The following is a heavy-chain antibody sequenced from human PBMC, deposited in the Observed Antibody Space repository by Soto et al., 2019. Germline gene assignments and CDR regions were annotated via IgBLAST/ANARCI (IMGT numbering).Heavy chain of an antibody. Sequence: QVQLHESGPGLVKPSETLSLTCTVSGDSMAPYYWTWIRQPPGRGLEWIGYIYSSGTTNYNPSLKSRVTISIDTSKNQFSLRLSSITAADTAVYYCARTGGYARRPPDYWGRGTLVTVSS. D-gene: IGHD3-16*01. V-gene: IGHV4-59*01. CDR3: ARTGGYARRPPDY. CDR2: IYSSGTT. J-gene: IGHJ4*02. CDR1: GDSMAPYY.